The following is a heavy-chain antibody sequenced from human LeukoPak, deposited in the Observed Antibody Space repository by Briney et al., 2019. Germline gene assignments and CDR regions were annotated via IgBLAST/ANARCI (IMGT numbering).Heavy chain of an antibody. CDR3: AKDRHAPGRYCSSTTCFPFDL. CDR2: ISGSGGST. J-gene: IGHJ5*02. V-gene: IGHV3-23*01. Sequence: GGSLRLSCAASGFTFSSYAMSCVRQDPGKGLEWVSTISGSGGSTYYADSVRGRFTISRDNSKSTLYLQMNSLRAEDTAVYYCAKDRHAPGRYCSSTTCFPFDLWGQGTLVTVSS. CDR1: GFTFSSYA. D-gene: IGHD2-2*01.